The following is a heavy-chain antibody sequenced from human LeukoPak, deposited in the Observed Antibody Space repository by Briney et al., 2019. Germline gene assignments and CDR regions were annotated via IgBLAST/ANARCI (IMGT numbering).Heavy chain of an antibody. CDR3: AHRLDSTYCGGNCYPPLYDY. D-gene: IGHD2-21*01. Sequence: KLSGPTLVKPTQTLTLTCTFSGFSLSTSGVGVGWIRQPPGKALEWLALIYWNDDKRYSPSLKSRLTITKDTSKNQVVLTMTNMDPVDTATYYCAHRLDSTYCGGNCYPPLYDYWGQGTLVTVSS. V-gene: IGHV2-5*01. CDR1: GFSLSTSGVG. J-gene: IGHJ4*02. CDR2: IYWNDDK.